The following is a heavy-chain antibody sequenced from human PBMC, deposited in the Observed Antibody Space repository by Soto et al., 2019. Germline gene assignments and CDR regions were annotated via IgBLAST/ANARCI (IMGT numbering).Heavy chain of an antibody. D-gene: IGHD2-21*02. V-gene: IGHV1-8*01. CDR1: GYTFTSYD. CDR2: MNPNSGNT. Sequence: SVKVSCKASGYTFTSYDINWVRQATGQGLEWMGWMNPNSGNTGYAQKFQGRVTMTRNTSISTAYMELSSLRSEDTAVYYCARGHRHIVVGTAPRGAFDIWGQGTMVTVSS. J-gene: IGHJ3*02. CDR3: ARGHRHIVVGTAPRGAFDI.